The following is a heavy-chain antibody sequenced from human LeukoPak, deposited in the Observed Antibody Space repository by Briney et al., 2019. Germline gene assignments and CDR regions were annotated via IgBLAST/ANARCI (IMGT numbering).Heavy chain of an antibody. CDR1: GYTFTSYA. CDR2: INTNTGNP. Sequence: GASVKVSCKASGYTFTSYAMNWVRQAPGQGLEWMGWINTNTGNPTYAQGFTGRFVFSLDTSVSTAYLQISSLKAEDTAVYYCARDTSSRYYYRFYYYYMDVWGKGTTVTVSS. CDR3: ARDTSSRYYYRFYYYYMDV. D-gene: IGHD3-22*01. J-gene: IGHJ6*03. V-gene: IGHV7-4-1*02.